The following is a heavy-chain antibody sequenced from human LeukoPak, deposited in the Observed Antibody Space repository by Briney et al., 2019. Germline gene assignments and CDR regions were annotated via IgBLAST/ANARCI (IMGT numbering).Heavy chain of an antibody. V-gene: IGHV3-7*01. D-gene: IGHD2-2*01. CDR3: AREEECSSTSCYDDFDY. CDR2: IKQDGSEK. CDR1: GFTFNSYG. J-gene: IGHJ4*02. Sequence: GGSLRLSCAASGFTFNSYGMHWVRQAPGKGLEWVANIKQDGSEKYYVDSVKGRFTISRDNAKNSLYLQMNSLRAEDTAVYYCAREEECSSTSCYDDFDYWGQGTLVTVSS.